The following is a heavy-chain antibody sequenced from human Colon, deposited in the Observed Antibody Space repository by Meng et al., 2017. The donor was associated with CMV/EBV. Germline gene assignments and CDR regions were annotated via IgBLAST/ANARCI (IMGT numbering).Heavy chain of an antibody. Sequence: GESLKISCAASGFTFNAYWMYWVRQVPGKGLEWVARINTDGGSTTYADSVKGRFTISRDNPMDTVYLQMTSLRADDTAVYYCVRDKGDGFIKFHYFDYWGQGTLVTVSS. CDR3: VRDKGDGFIKFHYFDY. D-gene: IGHD5-24*01. J-gene: IGHJ4*02. CDR1: GFTFNAYW. V-gene: IGHV3-74*01. CDR2: INTDGGST.